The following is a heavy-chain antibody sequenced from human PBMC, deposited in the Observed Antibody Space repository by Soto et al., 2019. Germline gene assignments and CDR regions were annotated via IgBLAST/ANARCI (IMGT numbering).Heavy chain of an antibody. CDR3: ARNHSYSSSSYYYMDV. CDR2: ISAYNGNT. V-gene: IGHV1-18*01. CDR1: GYTFTSYG. Sequence: GASVKVSCKASGYTFTSYGISWVRQAPGQGLEWMGWISAYNGNTNYAQKLQGRVTMTTDTSTSTAYMELRSLRSDDTAVYYCARNHSYSSSSYYYMDVWGKGTTVTVSS. J-gene: IGHJ6*03. D-gene: IGHD6-6*01.